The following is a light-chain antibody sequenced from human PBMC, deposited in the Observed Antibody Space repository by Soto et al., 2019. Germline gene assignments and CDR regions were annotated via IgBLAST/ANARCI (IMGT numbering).Light chain of an antibody. CDR1: QSISSY. CDR2: AAS. J-gene: IGKJ3*01. V-gene: IGKV1-39*01. CDR3: HQSYSTRV. Sequence: DIQMTQSPSSLSASVGDRVTITCRASQSISSYLNWYQQKPGKAPKLLIYAASSLQSGVPSRFSGSGSGTDFTLTISSLQPDDFATYYCHQSYSTRVFGPGTKVDIK.